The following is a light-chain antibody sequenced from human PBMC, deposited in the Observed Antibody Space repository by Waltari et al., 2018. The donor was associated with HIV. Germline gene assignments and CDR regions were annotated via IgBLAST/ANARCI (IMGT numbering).Light chain of an antibody. CDR1: SLRRHS. CDR2: GEN. CDR3: DSRDTDGRLHV. Sequence: SSELTQDPAVSVALGQTVRITCQGDSLRRHSATWYRQKPGQAPVLVLYGENNWPYGIPDRFSGSSSGDTATLTITGAQAEDEADYYCDSRDTDGRLHVFGTGTTVTVL. V-gene: IGLV3-19*01. J-gene: IGLJ1*01.